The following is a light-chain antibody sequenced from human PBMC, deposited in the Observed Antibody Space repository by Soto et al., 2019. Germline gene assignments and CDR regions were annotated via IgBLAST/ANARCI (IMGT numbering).Light chain of an antibody. Sequence: EIVLTQSPGTLSLSPGVRATLSCRASQSVSSSYLAWYQQKPGQAPRLLIYGASSRATGIPDRFSGSGSGTDFTLTISRLEPEDFAVYYCQQYWTFGQGTKVEIK. J-gene: IGKJ1*01. CDR3: QQYWT. V-gene: IGKV3-20*01. CDR2: GAS. CDR1: QSVSSSY.